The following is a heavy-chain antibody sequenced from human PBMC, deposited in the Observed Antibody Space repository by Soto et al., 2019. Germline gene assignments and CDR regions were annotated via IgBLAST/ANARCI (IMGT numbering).Heavy chain of an antibody. D-gene: IGHD6-19*01. CDR1: GASIRSFY. J-gene: IGHJ4*02. Sequence: SETLSLTCTVSGASIRSFYWSWIRQPPGKGLEWIGYMYYTGSTKSNPSLKSRFTMSLDTSKNHFSLKLSSVTTADTAVYYCARYSQWLAPFEYWGQGTLVTVSS. CDR3: ARYSQWLAPFEY. CDR2: MYYTGST. V-gene: IGHV4-59*13.